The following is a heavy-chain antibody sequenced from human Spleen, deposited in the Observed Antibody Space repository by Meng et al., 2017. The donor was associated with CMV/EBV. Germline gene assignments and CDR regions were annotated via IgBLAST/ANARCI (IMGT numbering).Heavy chain of an antibody. CDR3: ASNIYGDYGGVDY. CDR2: INPNSGGT. V-gene: IGHV1-2*02. J-gene: IGHJ4*02. Sequence: ASVKVSCKTSGYTFTGYYMHWVRQAPGQGLEWMGWINPNSGGTNYAQKFQGRVTMTRDTSISTAYMELSRLRSDDTAVYYCASNIYGDYGGVDYWGQGTLVTVSS. D-gene: IGHD4-17*01. CDR1: GYTFTGYY.